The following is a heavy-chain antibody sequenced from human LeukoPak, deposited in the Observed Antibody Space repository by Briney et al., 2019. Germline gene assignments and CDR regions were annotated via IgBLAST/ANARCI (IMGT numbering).Heavy chain of an antibody. D-gene: IGHD3-9*01. CDR3: AREVNDILTGYSLPDY. V-gene: IGHV3-48*03. J-gene: IGHJ4*02. CDR1: GFTFSSHE. CDR2: ISSNGSTI. Sequence: GGSLRLSCVASGFTFSSHEMNWVRQAPGKGLEWISYISSNGSTIYYADSVKGRFTISRDYAKNSLYLQMTRLRAEDTAVYYCAREVNDILTGYSLPDYWGQGTLVTVSS.